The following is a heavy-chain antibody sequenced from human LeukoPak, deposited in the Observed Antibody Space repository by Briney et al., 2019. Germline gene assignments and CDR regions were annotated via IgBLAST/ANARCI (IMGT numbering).Heavy chain of an antibody. CDR2: IYYSGST. CDR1: GGSISSSSYY. D-gene: IGHD1-26*01. J-gene: IGHJ3*02. Sequence: PSETLSLTCTVSGGSISSSSYYWGWIRQPPGKGLEWIGSIYYSGSTYYNPSLKSRVTISVDTSKNQFSLKLSSVTAADTAVYYCARDGSGNDYPEWEIWGQGTMVTVSS. CDR3: ARDGSGNDYPEWEI. V-gene: IGHV4-39*07.